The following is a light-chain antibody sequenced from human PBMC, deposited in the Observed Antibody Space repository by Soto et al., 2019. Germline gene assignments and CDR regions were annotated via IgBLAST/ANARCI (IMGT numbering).Light chain of an antibody. CDR3: QQYSRSPWT. CDR2: AAS. V-gene: IGKV3-20*01. Sequence: EIVLTQSPGTLSLSPGERATLSCRASQSVSSTYFAWYQQKPGQAPRLLMYAASNRATGISDRFSGSGSGTDFTLTISRLEPEDFAVYYCQQYSRSPWTFGQGNKVEFK. J-gene: IGKJ1*01. CDR1: QSVSSTY.